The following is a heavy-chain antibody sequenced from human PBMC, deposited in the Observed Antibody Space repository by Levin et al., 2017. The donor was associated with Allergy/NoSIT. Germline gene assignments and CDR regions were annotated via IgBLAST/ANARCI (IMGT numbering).Heavy chain of an antibody. D-gene: IGHD6-13*01. CDR1: GFTFSSYS. V-gene: IGHV3-48*01. J-gene: IGHJ3*02. Sequence: GGSLRLSCAASGFTFSSYSMNWVRQAPGKGLEWVSYISSSSSTIYYADSVKGRFTISRDNAKNSLYLQMNSLRAEDTAVYYCASLGAAAGTWDDDAFDIWGQGTMVTVSS. CDR2: ISSSSSTI. CDR3: ASLGAAAGTWDDDAFDI.